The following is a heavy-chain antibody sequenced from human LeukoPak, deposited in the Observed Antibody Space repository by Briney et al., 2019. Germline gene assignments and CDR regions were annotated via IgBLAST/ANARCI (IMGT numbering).Heavy chain of an antibody. Sequence: PSATLSLTCSVSGGSIRSYYWSWIRQSPGKGLEWIGYISYSGNTNYNPSLESRVTISVDTSKNQFFLILSSVIAPDTAVYYCARHGGGAYGLDYRGQGTLVTVSS. CDR1: GGSIRSYY. V-gene: IGHV4-59*08. J-gene: IGHJ4*02. D-gene: IGHD5-12*01. CDR3: ARHGGGAYGLDY. CDR2: ISYSGNT.